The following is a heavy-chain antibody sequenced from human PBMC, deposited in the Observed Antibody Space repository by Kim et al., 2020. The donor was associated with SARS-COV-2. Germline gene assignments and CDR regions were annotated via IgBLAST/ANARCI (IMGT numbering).Heavy chain of an antibody. V-gene: IGHV1-18*01. Sequence: ASVKVSCKASGYTFTSYGISWVRQAPGQGLEWMGWISAYNGNTNYAQKLQGRVTMTTDTSTSTAYMELRSLRSDDTAVYYCARDSGAYCGGDCHVDYWGQGTLVTVSS. J-gene: IGHJ4*02. CDR1: GYTFTSYG. CDR2: ISAYNGNT. CDR3: ARDSGAYCGGDCHVDY. D-gene: IGHD2-21*01.